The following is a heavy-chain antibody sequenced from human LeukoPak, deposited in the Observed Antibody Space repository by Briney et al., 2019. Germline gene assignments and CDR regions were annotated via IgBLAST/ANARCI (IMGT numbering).Heavy chain of an antibody. D-gene: IGHD6-6*01. CDR1: GGSISSSSYY. V-gene: IGHV4-39*07. J-gene: IGHJ5*02. CDR2: IYYSGST. CDR3: ARVSRIAARPENWFDP. Sequence: KASETLSLTCTVSGGSISSSSYYWGWIRQPPGKGLEWIGSIYYSGSTYYNPSLKSRVTISVDTSKNQFSLKLSSVTAADTAVYHCARVSRIAARPENWFDPWGQGTLVTVSS.